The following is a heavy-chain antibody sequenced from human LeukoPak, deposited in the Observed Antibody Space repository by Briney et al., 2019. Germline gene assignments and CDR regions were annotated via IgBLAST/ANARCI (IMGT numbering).Heavy chain of an antibody. D-gene: IGHD6-13*01. CDR3: ARDKIAAAGSDYYYGMDV. CDR2: IIPIFGTT. J-gene: IGHJ6*02. Sequence: ASVKVSCRASGGTFSSYAFSWVRQAPGQGLEWMGGIIPIFGTTSYAQRFQGRVTITADESTSTAYMELSSLRSEDTAVYYCARDKIAAAGSDYYYGMDVWGQGTTVTVSS. V-gene: IGHV1-69*13. CDR1: GGTFSSYA.